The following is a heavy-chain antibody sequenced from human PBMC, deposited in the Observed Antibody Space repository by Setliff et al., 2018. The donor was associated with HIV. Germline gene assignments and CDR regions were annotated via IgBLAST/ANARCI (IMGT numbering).Heavy chain of an antibody. J-gene: IGHJ6*03. CDR1: GGSINNYY. D-gene: IGHD3-10*01. V-gene: IGHV4-4*09. CDR2: IHSSGPT. CDR3: ARVTITTVRGVGYFYYFYMDV. Sequence: SETLSLTCTVSGGSINNYYWSWMRQSPGKGLEWIGYIHSSGPTNYNPSLKSRVTISVDTSKNQFTLKLRSVTAADTAVYYCARVTITTVRGVGYFYYFYMDVW.